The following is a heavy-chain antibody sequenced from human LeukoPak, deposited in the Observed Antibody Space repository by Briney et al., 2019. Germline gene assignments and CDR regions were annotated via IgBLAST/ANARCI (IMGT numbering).Heavy chain of an antibody. CDR3: ARGTAMVKETFDY. D-gene: IGHD5-18*01. Sequence: SETLSHTCAVYGGSFSGYYWSWIRQPPGKGLEWIGEINHSGSTNYNPSLKSRVTISVDTSKNQFSLKLSSVTAADTAVYYCARGTAMVKETFDYWGQGTLVTVSS. J-gene: IGHJ4*02. CDR2: INHSGST. CDR1: GGSFSGYY. V-gene: IGHV4-34*01.